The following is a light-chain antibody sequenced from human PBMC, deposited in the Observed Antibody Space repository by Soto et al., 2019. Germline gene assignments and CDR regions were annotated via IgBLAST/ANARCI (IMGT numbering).Light chain of an antibody. V-gene: IGKV1-39*01. CDR3: QQSYNTPLP. CDR2: AAS. J-gene: IGKJ5*01. CDR1: QAIRSA. Sequence: IQLTQSPSSLSASVGDRVTITCRASQAIRSALGWYQQKPGKVPKLLIYAASTLQSGVPSRFSGSGSGTDFTLTISSLQPEDFATFYCQQSYNTPLPFGGGTRLEIK.